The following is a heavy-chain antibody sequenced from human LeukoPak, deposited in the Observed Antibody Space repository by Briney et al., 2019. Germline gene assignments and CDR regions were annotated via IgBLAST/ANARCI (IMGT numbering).Heavy chain of an antibody. CDR2: LNPKSSGT. V-gene: IGHV1-2*07. CDR3: ARRKSGTHPGTFDS. Sequence: ASVKVSCEASGYTFTDYHLHWVRQAPGQGLQCMARLNPKSSGTRRSRQLQSKIPLHSDTSIETAYLPPRRLTTDHTAVYFCARRKSGTHPGTFDSWGQGNLVTVSP. CDR1: GYTFTDYH. J-gene: IGHJ4*02. D-gene: IGHD1-14*01.